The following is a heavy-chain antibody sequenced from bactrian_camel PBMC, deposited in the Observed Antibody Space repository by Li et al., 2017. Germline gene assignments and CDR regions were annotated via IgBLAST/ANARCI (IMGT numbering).Heavy chain of an antibody. D-gene: IGHD1*01. CDR1: VFTFSNYY. Sequence: VQLVESGGGLVQPGGSLRLSCAASVFTFSNYYISWVRQAPGKGLEWVSTIYTGDGRTKSADPVKGRFTMSRDNDKNTVYLQMNSLKIEDTAVYYCASDNQLKMGGQGTQVTVS. J-gene: IGHJ4*01. CDR3: ASDNQLKM. V-gene: IGHV3S40*01. CDR2: IYTGDGRT.